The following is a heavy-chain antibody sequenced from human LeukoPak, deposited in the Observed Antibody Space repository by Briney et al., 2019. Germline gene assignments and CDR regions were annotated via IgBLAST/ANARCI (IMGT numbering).Heavy chain of an antibody. V-gene: IGHV3-53*01. Sequence: GGSLRLSCAASGFTVSSNYTSWVRQAPGRGLEWVSVIYSGGSTYYADSVKGRFTISRDNSKNTLYLQMNSLRAEDTAVYYCARDPEGSGWEGNDYWGQGTLVTVSS. CDR2: IYSGGST. J-gene: IGHJ4*02. CDR3: ARDPEGSGWEGNDY. D-gene: IGHD6-19*01. CDR1: GFTVSSNY.